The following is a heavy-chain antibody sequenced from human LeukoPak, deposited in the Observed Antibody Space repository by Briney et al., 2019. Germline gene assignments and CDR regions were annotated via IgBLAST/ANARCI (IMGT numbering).Heavy chain of an antibody. D-gene: IGHD2-2*01. J-gene: IGHJ4*02. Sequence: ASVKVSCKASGYTFTGYYMHWVRQAPGQGLEWMGWINPNSGGTNYAQKFQGRVTMTRDTSISTAYMELSRLRSDDTAVYYCARDRCSSTGCSSSDYWGQGTLVTVSS. V-gene: IGHV1-2*02. CDR2: INPNSGGT. CDR1: GYTFTGYY. CDR3: ARDRCSSTGCSSSDY.